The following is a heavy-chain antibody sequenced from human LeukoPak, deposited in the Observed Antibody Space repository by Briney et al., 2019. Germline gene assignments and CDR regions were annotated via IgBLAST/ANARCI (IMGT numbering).Heavy chain of an antibody. V-gene: IGHV3-74*01. CDR1: GFTFSSHW. D-gene: IGHD3-22*01. CDR2: INSDGSST. CDR3: ARRDGYYDSSGDAFDI. Sequence: GGSLRLSCAASGFTFSSHWMHWVRQGPGKGLVWVSRINSDGSSTTYADSVKGRFTMSRDNAKNTLYLQMNSLRAEDTAVYYCARRDGYYDSSGDAFDIWGQGTMVTVSS. J-gene: IGHJ3*02.